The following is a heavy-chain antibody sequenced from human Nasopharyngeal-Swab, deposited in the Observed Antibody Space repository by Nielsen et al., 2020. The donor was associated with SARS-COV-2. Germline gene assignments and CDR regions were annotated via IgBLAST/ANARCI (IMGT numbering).Heavy chain of an antibody. J-gene: IGHJ1*01. CDR1: GGSISSSSYY. V-gene: IGHV4-61*02. D-gene: IGHD3-22*01. CDR2: IYTSGST. CDR3: AGEYYYDSSGYRLQH. Sequence: SCTVSGGSISSSSYYWSWIRQPAGKGLEWIGRIYTSGSTNYNPSLKSRVTMSVDTSKNQFSLKLSSVTAADTAVYYCAGEYYYDSSGYRLQHWGQGTLVTVSS.